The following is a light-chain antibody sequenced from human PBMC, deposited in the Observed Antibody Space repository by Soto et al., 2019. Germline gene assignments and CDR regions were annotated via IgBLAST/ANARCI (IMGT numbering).Light chain of an antibody. J-gene: IGKJ4*01. CDR3: QPYYNFPIT. Sequence: DIQMTQSPSTLSASVGDRVTITCRASQSVSTSLAWYQRQPGKAPKLLIYQASTLGSGVPSRFSGSGSGTDITLTISILQPDDFATYYCQPYYNFPITFGVGTKVEI. CDR2: QAS. CDR1: QSVSTS. V-gene: IGKV1-5*03.